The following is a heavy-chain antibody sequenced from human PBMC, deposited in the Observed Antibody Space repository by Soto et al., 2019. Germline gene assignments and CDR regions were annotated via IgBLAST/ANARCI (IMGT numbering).Heavy chain of an antibody. CDR2: ISYDGSNK. V-gene: IGHV3-30-3*01. J-gene: IGHJ4*02. CDR3: ARDFHVSGWYYFDY. Sequence: QVQLVESGGGVVQPGRSLRLSCAASGFTFSSYAMHWVRQAPGKGLEWVAVISYDGSNKYYADSVKGRFTISRDNSKNTLYLQMNSLRAEDTAVYYCARDFHVSGWYYFDYWGQGTLGTVSS. CDR1: GFTFSSYA. D-gene: IGHD6-19*01.